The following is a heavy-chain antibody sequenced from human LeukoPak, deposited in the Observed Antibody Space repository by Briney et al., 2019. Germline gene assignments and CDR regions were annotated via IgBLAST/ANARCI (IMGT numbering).Heavy chain of an antibody. J-gene: IGHJ4*02. CDR3: ARPVQGPYYGSGSYYYKHY. Sequence: SVKVSCKASGGTFSSYAVSWVRQAPGQGLEWMGRIIPILGIANYAQKFQGRVTITADKSTSTAYMELSSLRSEDTAVYYCARPVQGPYYGSGSYYYKHYWGQGTLVTVSS. V-gene: IGHV1-69*04. CDR1: GGTFSSYA. D-gene: IGHD3-10*01. CDR2: IIPILGIA.